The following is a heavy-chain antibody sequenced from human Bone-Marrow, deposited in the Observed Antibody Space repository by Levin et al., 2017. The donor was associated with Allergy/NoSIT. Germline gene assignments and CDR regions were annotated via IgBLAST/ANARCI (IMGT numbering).Heavy chain of an antibody. D-gene: IGHD6-13*01. CDR1: GFTFSSYA. V-gene: IGHV3-30-3*01. CDR2: ISYDGSNK. CDR3: ARDHKYSSSWIPPLDYW. Sequence: GGSLRLSCAASGFTFSSYAMHWVRQAPGKGLEWVAVISYDGSNKYYADSVKGRFTISRDNSKNTLYLQMNSLRAEDTAVYYCARDHKYSSSWIPPLDYWGGQGTLVTVSS. J-gene: IGHJ4*02.